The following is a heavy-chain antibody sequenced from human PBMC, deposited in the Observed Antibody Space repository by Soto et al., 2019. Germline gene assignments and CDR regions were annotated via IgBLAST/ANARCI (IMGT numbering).Heavy chain of an antibody. Sequence: QAPGKGLEWVGRIKSKTDGGTTDFAAPVKGRFAISRDDSRDMVYMQMYSLKTDDTAVYYCTTDSLFTGQLVRMDNWGHGTLVTVSS. J-gene: IGHJ4*01. CDR3: TTDSLFTGQLVRMDN. V-gene: IGHV3-15*07. CDR2: IKSKTDGGTT. D-gene: IGHD3-9*01.